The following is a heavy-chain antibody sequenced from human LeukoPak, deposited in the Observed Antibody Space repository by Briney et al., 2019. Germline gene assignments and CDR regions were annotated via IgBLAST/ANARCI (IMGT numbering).Heavy chain of an antibody. CDR3: AREQHGAGLAYFDY. J-gene: IGHJ4*02. CDR1: GASISSYY. Sequence: KSSETLSLTCTLSGASISSYYWYWIRQPPGNRLEWIGYIYYSGSTKYNPSLQSRVTLSVDTSKNQFSLRLSSVTAADTAVYYCAREQHGAGLAYFDYWGQGILVTVSS. V-gene: IGHV4-59*01. D-gene: IGHD1-26*01. CDR2: IYYSGST.